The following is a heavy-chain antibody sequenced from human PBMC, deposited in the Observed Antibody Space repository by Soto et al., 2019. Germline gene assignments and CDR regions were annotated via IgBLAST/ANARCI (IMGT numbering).Heavy chain of an antibody. CDR2: IHYDGST. Sequence: SSETMSVTCIAAGGYTSRGSYYWGWIRQPPGKGLEWIGNIHYDGSTNYNPSLKSRPTISVDTSKNQFSLKLSSVTAADTAVYYCARGLIAVAGTSNWFDPWGQGTLVTVSS. V-gene: IGHV4-39*07. J-gene: IGHJ5*02. D-gene: IGHD6-19*01. CDR3: ARGLIAVAGTSNWFDP. CDR1: GGYTSRGSYY.